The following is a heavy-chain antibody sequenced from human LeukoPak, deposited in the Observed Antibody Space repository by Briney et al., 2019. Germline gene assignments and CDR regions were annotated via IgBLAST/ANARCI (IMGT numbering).Heavy chain of an antibody. CDR3: ARAFTNTEWLRARGYFDY. D-gene: IGHD5-12*01. CDR2: INPNSGGT. V-gene: IGHV1-2*02. CDR1: GYTFTGYY. J-gene: IGHJ4*02. Sequence: ASVTVSCKASGYTFTGYYMHGVRQAPGQGLEGMGWINPNSGGTNYAKKFQGRVTMTRDTSISTAYMELSRLRSDDTAVYYCARAFTNTEWLRARGYFDYWGQGTLVTVSS.